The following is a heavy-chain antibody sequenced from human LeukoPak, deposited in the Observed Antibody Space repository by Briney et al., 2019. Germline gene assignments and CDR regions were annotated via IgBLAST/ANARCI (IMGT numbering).Heavy chain of an antibody. J-gene: IGHJ4*02. CDR1: GFTFNTYD. CDR2: ISSSSSIK. Sequence: GGSLGLSCSASGFTFNTYDMNWVRQAPGKGLEWISYISSSSSIKYYADSVKGRFTISRDNAKNSLYLQMNSLRDDDTAVYYCARATYSASSRGRLSDYWGQGTLVTVSS. CDR3: ARATYSASSRGRLSDY. D-gene: IGHD1-26*01. V-gene: IGHV3-48*02.